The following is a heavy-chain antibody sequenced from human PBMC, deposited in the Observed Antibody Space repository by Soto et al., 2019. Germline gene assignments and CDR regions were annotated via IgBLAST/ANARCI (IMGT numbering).Heavy chain of an antibody. CDR3: AKGESPNYYDFWSGSDPRPFGY. V-gene: IGHV3-23*01. D-gene: IGHD3-3*01. J-gene: IGHJ4*02. CDR1: GFTFSSYA. CDR2: ISGSGGST. Sequence: GSLRLSCAASGFTFSSYAMSWVRQAPGKGLEWVSAISGSGGSTYYADSVKGRFTISRDNSKNTLYLQMNSLRAEDTAVYYCAKGESPNYYDFWSGSDPRPFGYWGPGTLVTVSS.